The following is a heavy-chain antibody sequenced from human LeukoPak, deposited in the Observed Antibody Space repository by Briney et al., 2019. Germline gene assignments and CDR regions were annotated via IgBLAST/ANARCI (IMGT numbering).Heavy chain of an antibody. Sequence: GASVKVSCKASGYTFTSYYMHWVRQAPGQGLEWMGLINPTGGSTGYAQMFQGRVTMTRDLSTSTVYMELSSLRSEDTALYYCARDLQITRRPGSINYWGQGTLVTVSS. J-gene: IGHJ4*02. CDR3: ARDLQITRRPGSINY. D-gene: IGHD3-10*01. V-gene: IGHV1-46*01. CDR2: INPTGGST. CDR1: GYTFTSYY.